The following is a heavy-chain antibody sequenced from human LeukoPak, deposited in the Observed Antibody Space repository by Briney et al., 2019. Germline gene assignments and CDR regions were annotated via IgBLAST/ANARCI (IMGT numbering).Heavy chain of an antibody. CDR3: ARVYQGVSLFDGIDY. Sequence: PGGSLRLSCAASGFTVSTNYMNWVRQAPGKGLEWVSSISTSSSYINYADSVKGRFTIFRDNAKKSLYLQMNSLRAEDTAVYYCARVYQGVSLFDGIDYWGQGTLVTVSS. CDR2: ISTSSSYI. D-gene: IGHD3-10*01. V-gene: IGHV3-21*01. J-gene: IGHJ4*02. CDR1: GFTVSTNY.